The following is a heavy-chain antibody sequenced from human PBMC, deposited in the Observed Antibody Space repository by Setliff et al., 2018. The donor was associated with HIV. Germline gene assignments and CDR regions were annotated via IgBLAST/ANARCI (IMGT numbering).Heavy chain of an antibody. J-gene: IGHJ5*02. CDR2: IYYSGST. CDR3: ASGEDSGTYGEPYGS. D-gene: IGHD1-26*01. V-gene: IGHV4-31*03. CDR1: GGSISSGGYY. Sequence: SETLSLTCTVSGGSISSGGYYWSWIRQHPGKGLEWIGYIYYSGSTYYNPSLKSRVFISVDLSINQFSLKLHSVTAADTAVYYCASGEDSGTYGEPYGSWGQGALVTVSS.